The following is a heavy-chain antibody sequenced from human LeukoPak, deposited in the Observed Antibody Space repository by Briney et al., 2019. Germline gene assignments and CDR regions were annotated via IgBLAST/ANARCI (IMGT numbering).Heavy chain of an antibody. Sequence: PSETLSLTCAVYGGSFSGYYWSWIRQPPGKGLEWIGEINHSGSTNYNPCLKSRVTISVDTSKNQFSLKLSSVTAADTAVYYCARDNRVLRFLNYWGQGTLVTVSS. V-gene: IGHV4-34*01. J-gene: IGHJ4*02. CDR1: GGSFSGYY. D-gene: IGHD3-3*01. CDR2: INHSGST. CDR3: ARDNRVLRFLNY.